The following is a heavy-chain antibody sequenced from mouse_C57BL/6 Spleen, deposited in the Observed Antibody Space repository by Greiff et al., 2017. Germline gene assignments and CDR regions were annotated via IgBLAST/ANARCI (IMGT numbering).Heavy chain of an antibody. CDR1: GYTFTSYW. CDR2: INPSNGGT. Sequence: QVQLQQPGTELVKPGASVKLSCKASGYTFTSYWMHWVKQRPGQGLEWIGNINPSNGGTNYNEKFKSKATLTVAKSSSTAYMQLSILTSEDSSVYYCAPGNYVAWFAYWGQVTLVTVSA. V-gene: IGHV1-53*01. D-gene: IGHD2-1*01. J-gene: IGHJ3*01. CDR3: APGNYVAWFAY.